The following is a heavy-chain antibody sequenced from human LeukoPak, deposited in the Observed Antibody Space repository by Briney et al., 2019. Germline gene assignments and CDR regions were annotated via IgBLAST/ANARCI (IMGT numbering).Heavy chain of an antibody. V-gene: IGHV4-34*01. Sequence: SETLSLTCAVYGGSFSGYYWSWIRQPPGKGLEWIGEINHSGSTNYNPSRKSRVTISVDTSKNQFSLKLSSVTAADTAVYYCARVPSAHSSSSRSGDYWGQGTLVTVSS. D-gene: IGHD6-6*01. CDR2: INHSGST. CDR1: GGSFSGYY. J-gene: IGHJ4*02. CDR3: ARVPSAHSSSSRSGDY.